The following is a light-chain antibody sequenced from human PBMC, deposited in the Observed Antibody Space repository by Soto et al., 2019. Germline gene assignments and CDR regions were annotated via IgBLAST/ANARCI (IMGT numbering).Light chain of an antibody. Sequence: QSVLTQPPSASGTPGQRVTISCSGSNSNIGSHTVNWYQQLPGTAPKLLIYSNSQRPLGVPVRFSGSKSGTSASLANSGLQSEDEADYYCASWDDNLQVFGLGTKVTVL. CDR1: NSNIGSHT. V-gene: IGLV1-44*01. CDR3: ASWDDNLQV. CDR2: SNS. J-gene: IGLJ1*01.